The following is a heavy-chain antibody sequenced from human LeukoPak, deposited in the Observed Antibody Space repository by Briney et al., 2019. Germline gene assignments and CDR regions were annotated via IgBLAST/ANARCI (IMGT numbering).Heavy chain of an antibody. CDR2: IWYDGSNE. CDR3: ARGVTTADY. D-gene: IGHD4-11*01. J-gene: IGHJ4*02. V-gene: IGHV3-33*01. CDR1: GFTFSNYG. Sequence: GRPLRLSCAASGFTFSNYGMHWVRQAPAKRLEWVAVIWYDGSNEYYADSVKGRFTISRDNYKNTLYLQMNSLRAEDTAVYFCARGVTTADYWGQGTLVTVSS.